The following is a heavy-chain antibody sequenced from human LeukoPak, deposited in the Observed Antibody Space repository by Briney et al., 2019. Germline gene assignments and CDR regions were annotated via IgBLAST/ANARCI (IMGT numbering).Heavy chain of an antibody. D-gene: IGHD2-21*02. V-gene: IGHV4-31*03. CDR2: IYYSGST. CDR3: ARGVLCGGDCMKPSNWFDP. J-gene: IGHJ5*02. Sequence: SETLSLTCTVSGGSISSGGYYWSWIRQHPGKGLEWIGYIYYSGSTYYNPSLKSRVSISVDTSKNQFSLKLSSVTAADTAVYYCARGVLCGGDCMKPSNWFDPWGQGTLVTVSS. CDR1: GGSISSGGYY.